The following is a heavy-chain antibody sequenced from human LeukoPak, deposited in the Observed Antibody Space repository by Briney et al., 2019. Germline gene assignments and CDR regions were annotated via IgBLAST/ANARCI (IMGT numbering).Heavy chain of an antibody. D-gene: IGHD4-17*01. V-gene: IGHV1-18*01. CDR2: ISGYNGST. CDR3: ARDLSLGRHDDGEPFDS. Sequence: ASVKVSCKTSGYTFTNHGISWVRQAPGQGLEWMGWISGYNGSTNYVQKFRGRITMTTDTSTSTAYLHLRSLSSDDTALYYCARDLSLGRHDDGEPFDSWGQGTLVTVSS. J-gene: IGHJ4*02. CDR1: GYTFTNHG.